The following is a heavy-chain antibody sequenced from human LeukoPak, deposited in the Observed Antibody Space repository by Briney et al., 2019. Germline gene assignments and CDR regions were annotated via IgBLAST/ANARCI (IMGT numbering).Heavy chain of an antibody. CDR1: GGSISSYY. Sequence: SETLSLTCTVSGGSISSYYWSWIRQPPGKGLEWIGNIYYSGSTNYNPSLKGRVTISVDTSKNQFSLKLSSVTAADTAVYYCARLGYSNYVQDYWGQGTLVTVSS. CDR3: ARLGYSNYVQDY. J-gene: IGHJ4*02. D-gene: IGHD4-11*01. V-gene: IGHV4-59*01. CDR2: IYYSGST.